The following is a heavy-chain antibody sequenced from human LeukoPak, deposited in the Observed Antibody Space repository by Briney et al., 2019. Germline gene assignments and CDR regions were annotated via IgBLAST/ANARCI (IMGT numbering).Heavy chain of an antibody. J-gene: IGHJ3*01. Sequence: PSETLSLTCSVSGGSISDYFWGWIRQPPGKGLEWIGHVYYLGNPTCSPSLKSRVSILVDTSKNQFSLELSSVTAADKAVYYCARRLRTGGDLHHDAYDVWGRGTVVTVSS. V-gene: IGHV4-59*12. D-gene: IGHD3-16*01. CDR1: GGSISDYF. CDR3: ARRLRTGGDLHHDAYDV. CDR2: VYYLGNP.